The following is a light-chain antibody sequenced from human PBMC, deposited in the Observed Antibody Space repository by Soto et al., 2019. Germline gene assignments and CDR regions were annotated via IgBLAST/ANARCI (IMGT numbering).Light chain of an antibody. V-gene: IGLV2-14*03. CDR3: NSFTTTNTYV. CDR1: SSDVGGFDH. CDR2: DVS. Sequence: QSALTQPASVSGSPGQSINISCTGASSDVGGFDHVSWYQQHPGKVPRLLIYDVSSRPSGVSDRFSGSKSGNTASLTISGLQAEDEADYYCNSFTTTNTYVFGTGTKLTVL. J-gene: IGLJ1*01.